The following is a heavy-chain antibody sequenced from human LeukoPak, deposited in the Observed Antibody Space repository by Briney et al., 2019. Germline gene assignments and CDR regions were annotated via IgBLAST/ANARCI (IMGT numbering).Heavy chain of an antibody. D-gene: IGHD4-17*01. CDR2: ICGSGGST. J-gene: IGHJ4*02. CDR1: GFTFSTYV. CDR3: AKYGYGDYFFFVDY. V-gene: IGHV3-23*01. Sequence: PGGSLRLSCAASGFTFSTYVMSWVRQAPGKGLEWVSAICGSGGSTYYADSVKGRFTISRDNSKNTLYLQMNSLRAEDTAVYYCAKYGYGDYFFFVDYWGQGTLVTVSS.